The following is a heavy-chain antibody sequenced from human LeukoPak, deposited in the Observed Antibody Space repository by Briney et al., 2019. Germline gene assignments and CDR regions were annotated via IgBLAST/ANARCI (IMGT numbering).Heavy chain of an antibody. D-gene: IGHD4-17*01. CDR1: GGSFSGYY. Sequence: PSETLSLTCAVYGGSFSGYYWSWIRQPPGKGLEWIGYIYYSGSTNYNPSLKSRVTISVDTSKNQFSLKLSSVTAADTAVYYCARDNGRLRLDYWGQGTLVTVSS. J-gene: IGHJ4*02. V-gene: IGHV4-59*01. CDR3: ARDNGRLRLDY. CDR2: IYYSGST.